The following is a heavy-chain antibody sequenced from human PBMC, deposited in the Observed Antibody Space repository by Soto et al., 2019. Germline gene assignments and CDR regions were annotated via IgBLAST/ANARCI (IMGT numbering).Heavy chain of an antibody. V-gene: IGHV5-51*01. CDR3: ARHIRQLPQNYYYYYGMDV. Sequence: GESLKISCKGSGYSFTSYWIGWVRQMPGKGLEWMGIIYPGDSDTRYSPSFQGQVTISADKSISTAYLQWSSLKASDTAMYYCARHIRQLPQNYYYYYGMDVWGQGTTVTVSS. CDR1: GYSFTSYW. CDR2: IYPGDSDT. D-gene: IGHD2-2*01. J-gene: IGHJ6*02.